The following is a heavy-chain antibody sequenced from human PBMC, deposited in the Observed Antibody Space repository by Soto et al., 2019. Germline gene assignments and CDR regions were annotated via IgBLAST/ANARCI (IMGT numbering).Heavy chain of an antibody. J-gene: IGHJ4*02. Sequence: ASVKVSCKASGYTFTSYGISWVRQAPGQGLEWMGWINPNSGGTNYAQKFQGRVTMTRDTSISTAYMELSRLRSDDTAVYYCARETTFSTYYFDYWGQGTLVTVSS. CDR3: ARETTFSTYYFDY. V-gene: IGHV1-2*02. CDR1: GYTFTSYG. D-gene: IGHD4-17*01. CDR2: INPNSGGT.